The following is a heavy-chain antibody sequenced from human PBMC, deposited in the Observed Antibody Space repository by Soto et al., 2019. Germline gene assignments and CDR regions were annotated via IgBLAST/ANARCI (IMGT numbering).Heavy chain of an antibody. J-gene: IGHJ5*02. CDR3: ARGVVVAAAYNWFDP. Sequence: VSVNVSCKASGYTSSRYGISLVRQAPGQGLEWMGWISAYNGNTNYAQKLQGRVTMTTDTSTSTAYMELRSLRSDDTAVYYCARGVVVAAAYNWFDPWGQGTLVTVSS. D-gene: IGHD2-15*01. V-gene: IGHV1-18*01. CDR2: ISAYNGNT. CDR1: GYTSSRYG.